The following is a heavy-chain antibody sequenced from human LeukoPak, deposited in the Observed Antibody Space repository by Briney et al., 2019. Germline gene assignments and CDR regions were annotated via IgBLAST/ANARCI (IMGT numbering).Heavy chain of an antibody. V-gene: IGHV3-23*01. D-gene: IGHD6-19*01. Sequence: PGGSLRLSCAASGFTFSRYAMSWGRQTPGKGVWWVSAIRGSGGNTYYADSVKGRFTISRDNSKNTMYLQMNNLRAEDTAVYYCAKQRKTAVAGNAFDIWGQGTMVTVSS. J-gene: IGHJ3*02. CDR2: IRGSGGNT. CDR1: GFTFSRYA. CDR3: AKQRKTAVAGNAFDI.